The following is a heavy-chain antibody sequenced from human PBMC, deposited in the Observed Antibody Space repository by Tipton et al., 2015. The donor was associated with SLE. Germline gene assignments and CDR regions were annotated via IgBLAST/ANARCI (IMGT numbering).Heavy chain of an antibody. CDR1: GGSFSDYY. V-gene: IGHV4-34*01. J-gene: IGHJ4*02. Sequence: TLSLTCAVYGGSFSDYYWSWIRQPPGKGLEWIGSIYYSGSTYYNPSLKSRVTISVDTSKNQFSLKLSSVTAADTAVYYCARVYQVGYLDYWGQGTLVTVSS. D-gene: IGHD1-26*01. CDR2: IYYSGST. CDR3: ARVYQVGYLDY.